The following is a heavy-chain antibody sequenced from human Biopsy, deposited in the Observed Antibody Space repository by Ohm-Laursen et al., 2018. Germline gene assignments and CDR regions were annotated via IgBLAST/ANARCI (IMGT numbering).Heavy chain of an antibody. V-gene: IGHV1-69*01. CDR2: IIPIPNVA. Sequence: SSVKVSCKASGDSLTSYAIGWVRQAPGQGLEWMGGIIPIPNVATYAQKFQGRITITADESTSTAYVELRSLRSDDTAVYYCARTVDTVVVTPSDHWGQGTLVTVSS. J-gene: IGHJ4*02. CDR3: ARTVDTVVVTPSDH. D-gene: IGHD5-18*01. CDR1: GDSLTSYA.